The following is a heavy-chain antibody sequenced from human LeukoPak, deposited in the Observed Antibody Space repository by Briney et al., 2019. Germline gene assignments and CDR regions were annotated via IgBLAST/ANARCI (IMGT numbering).Heavy chain of an antibody. CDR3: ARARIRGKGSTSCYAPFESWFDP. D-gene: IGHD2-2*01. J-gene: IGHJ5*02. CDR1: GFTFSSYA. Sequence: PGGSLRLSCAASGFTFSSYAMHWVRQAPGKGLEWVAVISYDGSNKYYADSVKGRFTISRDNSKNTLYLQMNSLRAEDTAVYYCARARIRGKGSTSCYAPFESWFDPWGQGTLVTVSS. V-gene: IGHV3-30*14. CDR2: ISYDGSNK.